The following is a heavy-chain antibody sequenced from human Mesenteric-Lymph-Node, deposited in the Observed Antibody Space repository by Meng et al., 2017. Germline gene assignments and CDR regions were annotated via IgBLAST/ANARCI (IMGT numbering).Heavy chain of an antibody. D-gene: IGHD3-16*02. V-gene: IGHV4-34*01. J-gene: IGHJ4*02. CDR2: INHSGST. Sequence: SETLSLTCAVYGGSFSGYYWSWIRQPPGKGLEWIGEINHSGSTNYNPSLKSRVTISVDTSKNQFSLKLSSVTAADTAVYYCARSVWGSYRRPLNDYWGQGTLATVSS. CDR3: ARSVWGSYRRPLNDY. CDR1: GGSFSGYY.